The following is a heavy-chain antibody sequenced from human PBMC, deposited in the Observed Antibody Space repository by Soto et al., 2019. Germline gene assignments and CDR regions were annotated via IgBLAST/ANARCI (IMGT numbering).Heavy chain of an antibody. Sequence: QVQLVESGGGVVQPGRSLRLSCAASGFTFSSYGMHWVRQAPGKGLVRVAIVWYDGSHKFYADSAKGRFTLYRGNSQIVRFLQVNSLSAEDTAVYYCARFGRERGPTVEERIAGVGFSSYLDYWDQGTLVTVSS. J-gene: IGHJ4*02. CDR3: ARFGRERGPTVEERIAGVGFSSYLDY. CDR1: GFTFSSYG. D-gene: IGHD3-3*01. V-gene: IGHV3-33*01. CDR2: VWYDGSHK.